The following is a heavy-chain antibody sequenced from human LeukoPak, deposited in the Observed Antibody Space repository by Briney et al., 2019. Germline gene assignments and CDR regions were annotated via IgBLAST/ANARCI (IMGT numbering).Heavy chain of an antibody. V-gene: IGHV3-72*01. CDR1: GFTFSEHY. Sequence: GGSLRLSCAASGFTFSEHYMDWVRQAPGKGLEWVGRIRNKANTYTTEYAASVKGRFTISRDDSQNSLYLQLSSLKSEDTAIYYCARGRGYTGYVDYWGQGTLVSVSP. CDR2: IRNKANTYTT. J-gene: IGHJ4*02. D-gene: IGHD5-12*01. CDR3: ARGRGYTGYVDY.